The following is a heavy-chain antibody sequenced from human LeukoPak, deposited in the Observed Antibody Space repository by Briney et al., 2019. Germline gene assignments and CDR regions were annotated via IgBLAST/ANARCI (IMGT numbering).Heavy chain of an antibody. CDR3: ARDLDIVATKYYFDY. CDR1: GFTFSDYY. Sequence: GGSLRLSCAASGFTFSDYYMSWIRQAPGKGLEWVSYISSSGSTIYYADSVKGRFTISRVNAKNSLYLQMNSLRAEDTAVYYCARDLDIVATKYYFDYWGQGTLVTVS. J-gene: IGHJ4*02. D-gene: IGHD5-12*01. CDR2: ISSSGSTI. V-gene: IGHV3-11*01.